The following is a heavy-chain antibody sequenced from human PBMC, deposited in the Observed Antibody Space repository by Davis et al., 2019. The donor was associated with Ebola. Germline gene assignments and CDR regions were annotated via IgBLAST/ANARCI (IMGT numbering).Heavy chain of an antibody. J-gene: IGHJ4*02. CDR1: GFTFSVYW. CDR2: IINDATTT. D-gene: IGHD2-2*02. CDR3: AKASWGPAARPLLDS. V-gene: IGHV3-74*01. Sequence: GESLKISCVASGFTFSVYWMDWVRQIPGKGLVWVSRIINDATTTLYADSVKGRFTISRDNAKNTVYLEMNGLGVEDTARYYCAKASWGPAARPLLDSWGQGTLVTVSS.